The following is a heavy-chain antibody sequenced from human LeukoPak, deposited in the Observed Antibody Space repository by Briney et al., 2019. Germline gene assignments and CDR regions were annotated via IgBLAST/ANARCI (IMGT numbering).Heavy chain of an antibody. CDR3: ARVGIGWFGEDTDAFDI. J-gene: IGHJ3*02. CDR1: GFTFSSYS. Sequence: KSGGSLRLSCAASGFTFSSYSMNWVRQAPGKGLEWVSSISSSSSYIYYADSVKGRFTISRDNAKNSLYLQMNSLRAEDTAVYYCARVGIGWFGEDTDAFDIWGQGTMVTVSS. D-gene: IGHD3-10*01. V-gene: IGHV3-21*01. CDR2: ISSSSSYI.